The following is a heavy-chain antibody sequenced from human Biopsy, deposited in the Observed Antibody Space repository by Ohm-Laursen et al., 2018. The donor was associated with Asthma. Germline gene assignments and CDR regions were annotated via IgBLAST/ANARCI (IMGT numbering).Heavy chain of an antibody. D-gene: IGHD6-6*01. CDR3: ARGKTWGRSYYFDY. V-gene: IGHV3-30*03. CDR1: GFTFSNYG. Sequence: RSLRPSCAASGFTFSNYGMHWVRQAPGKGLEWVAGIFFDGSNKYYADSVKGRFTISRDNSKDTLYLQVNSLRGDDTAVYYCARGKTWGRSYYFDYWGQGTMVIVSS. CDR2: IFFDGSNK. J-gene: IGHJ4*03.